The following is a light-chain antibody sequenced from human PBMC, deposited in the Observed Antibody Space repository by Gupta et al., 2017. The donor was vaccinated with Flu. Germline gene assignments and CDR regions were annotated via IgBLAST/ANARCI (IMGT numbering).Light chain of an antibody. Sequence: DIQMTQSPSSLSASVGARVTITCRASQDIRNALGWFQQKPGKAPKRLIYAASTLQSGVTSRFSGRGSGTEVTLTIDTLQPEDFATDYCLQHNSYPFTFGQGTRLEIK. V-gene: IGKV1-17*01. J-gene: IGKJ5*01. CDR3: LQHNSYPFT. CDR2: AAS. CDR1: QDIRNA.